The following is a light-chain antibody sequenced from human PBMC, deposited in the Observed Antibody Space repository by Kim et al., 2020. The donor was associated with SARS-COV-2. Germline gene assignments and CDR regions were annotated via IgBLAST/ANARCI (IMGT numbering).Light chain of an antibody. V-gene: IGKV3-15*01. CDR3: QQYNKWPYT. Sequence: SVSPGERATVSCRASQSISSKLAWYQQKPGQAPRLLIYGASTRATGIPARFSGSGSGTEFTLTISSLQSEDFAGYYCQQYNKWPYTFGQGTKLEI. CDR1: QSISSK. J-gene: IGKJ2*01. CDR2: GAS.